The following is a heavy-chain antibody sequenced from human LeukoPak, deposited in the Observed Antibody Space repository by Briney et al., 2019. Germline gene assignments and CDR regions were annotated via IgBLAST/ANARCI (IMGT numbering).Heavy chain of an antibody. V-gene: IGHV4-59*08. CDR2: IYYSGST. Sequence: SETLSLTCTVSGGSISSYYWSWIRQPPGKGLEWIGYIYYSGSTNYSPSLNSRVTISVDTSKNQFSLKLSSVTAADTAVYYCARLTIAAAGTSFDYWGQGTLVTVSS. CDR3: ARLTIAAAGTSFDY. J-gene: IGHJ4*02. D-gene: IGHD6-13*01. CDR1: GGSISSYY.